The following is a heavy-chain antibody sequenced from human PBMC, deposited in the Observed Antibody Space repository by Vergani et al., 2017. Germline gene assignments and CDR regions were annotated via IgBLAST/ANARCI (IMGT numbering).Heavy chain of an antibody. CDR2: IKQDGSEK. V-gene: IGHV3-7*01. CDR1: GFIFSSYW. D-gene: IGHD5-18*01. J-gene: IGHJ6*02. CDR3: AREDRGYSYGYVYYYYGLDV. Sequence: VQLEESGGGVVQPGRSLRLSCAASGFIFSSYWMSWVRQAPGKGLEWVANIKQDGSEKYYVDSVKGRFTISRDNAKNSLYLQMNSLRAEDSAVYYCAREDRGYSYGYVYYYYGLDVWGQGTTVTVSS.